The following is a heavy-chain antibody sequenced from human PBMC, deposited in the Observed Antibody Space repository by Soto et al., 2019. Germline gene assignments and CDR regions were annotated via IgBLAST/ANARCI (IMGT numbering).Heavy chain of an antibody. V-gene: IGHV4-4*02. CDR3: PSIAAADTSVDY. Sequence: QVQLQESGPGLVKPSGTLSLTCAVSGGSISSSNWWSWVRQPPGKGLEWIGEIYHSGSTNYNPSLMRRVTISVDKSENQFSRKMSPVPAADTAVYYCPSIAAADTSVDYWGQGTLVTVS. J-gene: IGHJ4*02. CDR1: GGSISSSNW. D-gene: IGHD6-13*01. CDR2: IYHSGST.